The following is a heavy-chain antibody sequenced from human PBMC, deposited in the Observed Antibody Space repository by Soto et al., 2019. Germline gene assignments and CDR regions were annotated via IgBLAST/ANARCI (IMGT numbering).Heavy chain of an antibody. J-gene: IGHJ4*02. CDR1: GGSISSSSYY. CDR2: IYYSGST. Sequence: QLQLQESGPGLVKPSETLSLTCTVSGGSISSSSYYWGWIRQPPGKGLEWIGSIYYSGSTYYNPSLKSRVTISVDTSKNQFSLKLSSVTAADTAVYYCARHPSAAIADYWGQGTLVTVSS. V-gene: IGHV4-39*01. CDR3: ARHPSAAIADY. D-gene: IGHD2-2*01.